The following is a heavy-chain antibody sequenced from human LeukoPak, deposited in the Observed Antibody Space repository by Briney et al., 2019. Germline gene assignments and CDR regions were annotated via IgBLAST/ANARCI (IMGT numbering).Heavy chain of an antibody. CDR2: ISASGGGT. Sequence: GGSLRLSCSASGFIIRDYAMHWVREAPGRGGEYVSGISASGGGTHYADSVKGRFTISRDTSKTTLYLQMSSLRAEDTAVYYCVKGYCSSISCYGDYWGQGTLVTFSS. CDR1: GFIIRDYA. V-gene: IGHV3-64D*06. CDR3: VKGYCSSISCYGDY. D-gene: IGHD2-2*01. J-gene: IGHJ4*02.